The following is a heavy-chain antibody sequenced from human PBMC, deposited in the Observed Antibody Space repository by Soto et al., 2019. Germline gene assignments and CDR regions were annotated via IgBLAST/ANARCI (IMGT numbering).Heavy chain of an antibody. D-gene: IGHD6-13*01. V-gene: IGHV5-51*01. Sequence: GESLKISCKGSGYSFTSYWIGWVRQMPWKGLEWMGIIYPGDSDTRYSPSFQGQVTISADKSISTAYLQWSSLRASDTAIYYCARTAVAGKYYYDMDVWGQGTTVTVSS. CDR3: ARTAVAGKYYYDMDV. CDR2: IYPGDSDT. CDR1: GYSFTSYW. J-gene: IGHJ6*02.